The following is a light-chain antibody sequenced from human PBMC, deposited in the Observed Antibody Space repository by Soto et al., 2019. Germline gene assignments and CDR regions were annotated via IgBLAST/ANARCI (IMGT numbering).Light chain of an antibody. CDR1: QSLSSS. CDR2: DAS. J-gene: IGKJ1*01. V-gene: IGKV1-5*01. Sequence: DIQMTQSPSTLSASVGDRVTITCRASQSLSSSLAWYQQKPGKAPRLLIYDASSLESGVPSRFSGSGSGAEFTLTISSLQPDDFASYYCQQYNSRRTFGQGTKVDIK. CDR3: QQYNSRRT.